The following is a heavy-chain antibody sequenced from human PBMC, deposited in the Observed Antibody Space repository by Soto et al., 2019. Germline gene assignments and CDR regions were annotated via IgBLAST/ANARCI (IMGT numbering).Heavy chain of an antibody. CDR3: ARGGKYSRDRRVWSYYYYYGMDV. CDR1: GFTFSNYA. CDR2: ISSSSSYI. Sequence: PGGSLRLSCAASGFTFSNYAMNWVRQAPGRGLEWVSGISSSSSYIYYADSVKGRFTISRDNAKNSLYLQMNSLRAEDTAVYYCARGGKYSRDRRVWSYYYYYGMDVWGQGTTVTVSS. J-gene: IGHJ6*02. V-gene: IGHV3-21*01. D-gene: IGHD6-6*01.